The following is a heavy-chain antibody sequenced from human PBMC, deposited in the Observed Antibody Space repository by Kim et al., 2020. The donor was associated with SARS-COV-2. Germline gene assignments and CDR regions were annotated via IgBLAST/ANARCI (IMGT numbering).Heavy chain of an antibody. CDR1: GFTFSSYS. Sequence: GGSLRLSCAASGFTFSSYSMNWVRQAPGKGLEWVSSISSSSSYIYYADSVKGRFAISRDNAKNSLYLQMNSLRAEDTAVYYCARDRELRFLEWLPPHLEDYGMDVWGQGTTVTVSS. CDR2: ISSSSSYI. CDR3: ARDRELRFLEWLPPHLEDYGMDV. D-gene: IGHD3-3*01. V-gene: IGHV3-21*01. J-gene: IGHJ6*02.